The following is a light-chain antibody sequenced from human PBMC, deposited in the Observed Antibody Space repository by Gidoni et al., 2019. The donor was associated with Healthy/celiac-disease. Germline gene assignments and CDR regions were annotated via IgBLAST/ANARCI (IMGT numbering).Light chain of an antibody. CDR2: AAS. V-gene: IGKV1-9*01. CDR3: QQLNSYSIT. J-gene: IGKJ5*01. CDR1: QGISSY. Sequence: DIQLTQSPSFLAASVGDRVTITCRASQGISSYFAWYQQKPGKAPKLLIYAASTLQSGVPSRFSGSGSGTEFTLTISSLQPEDFATYYCQQLNSYSITFXQXTRLEIK.